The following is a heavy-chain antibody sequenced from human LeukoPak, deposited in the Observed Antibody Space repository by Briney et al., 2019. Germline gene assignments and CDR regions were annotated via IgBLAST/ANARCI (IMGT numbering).Heavy chain of an antibody. CDR2: IYYSGST. CDR3: ARDSGSYSPTYYYYYGMDV. V-gene: IGHV4-61*01. D-gene: IGHD1-26*01. Sequence: SETLSLTCTVSGGSVSSGSYYWSWIRQPPGKGLEWIGYIYYSGSTNYNPSLKSRVTISVDTSKNQFSLKLSSVTAADTAVYYCARDSGSYSPTYYYYYGMDVWGQGTTVTVSS. J-gene: IGHJ6*02. CDR1: GGSVSSGSYY.